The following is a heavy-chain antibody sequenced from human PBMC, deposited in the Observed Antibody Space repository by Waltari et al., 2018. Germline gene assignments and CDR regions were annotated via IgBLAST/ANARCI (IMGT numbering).Heavy chain of an antibody. J-gene: IGHJ4*02. CDR2: ISYDSINR. V-gene: IGHV3-30*15. CDR1: GFTSSSYA. D-gene: IGHD2-15*01. CDR3: ARRGVTGREAAPPDY. Sequence: QVQLVESGGGVVQPGTSLSLSCAAPGFTSSSYAMHWVRQAPGKGLEWVAVISYDSINRFYADSVKGRFTISRDNSKNTLFLQMSSLRDDDTALYFCARRGVTGREAAPPDYWGQGTLVTVSS.